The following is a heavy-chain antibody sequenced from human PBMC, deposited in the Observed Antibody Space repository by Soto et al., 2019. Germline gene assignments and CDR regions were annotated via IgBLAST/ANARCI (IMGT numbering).Heavy chain of an antibody. CDR1: GFSFSDYA. D-gene: IGHD6-19*01. Sequence: EVQLLDSGGGLVQPGGSLRLSCAASGFSFSDYAMNWVRQAPGKGLERVSEISATGGSTFYADFVKGRVTISRDNSKNTLYLHLTSLRDEDTARYYCAQASSAWTDSKGYYFDDWGPGTLVTVSS. CDR3: AQASSAWTDSKGYYFDD. J-gene: IGHJ4*02. CDR2: ISATGGST. V-gene: IGHV3-23*01.